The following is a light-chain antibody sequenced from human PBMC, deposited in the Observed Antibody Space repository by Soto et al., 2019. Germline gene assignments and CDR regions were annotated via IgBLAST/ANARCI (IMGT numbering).Light chain of an antibody. CDR3: QQANSLPS. CDR1: QDISNW. Sequence: DIQMTQSPSSVSASVGDRVTITCRASQDISNWLAWYHQKPGKAPKLLIYAASSLQSGVPSRFSGSGSGTDFTLTISSLQPEDFATYFCQQANSLPSFGSGTKVDIK. J-gene: IGKJ3*01. CDR2: AAS. V-gene: IGKV1-12*02.